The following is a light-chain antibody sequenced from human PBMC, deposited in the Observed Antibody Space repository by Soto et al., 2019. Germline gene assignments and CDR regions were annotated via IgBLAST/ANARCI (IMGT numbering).Light chain of an antibody. CDR3: SSYTTSSTRV. V-gene: IGLV2-14*01. CDR2: EVT. Sequence: QSALTQPASVSGSPGQSITISCTGTSSDVGGFNFVSWYQHHPGKAPKLIISEVTNRPSEISNRFSGSKSGNTASLTISGLQAEDEADYYCSSYTTSSTRVFGGGTKVTVL. CDR1: SSDVGGFNF. J-gene: IGLJ3*02.